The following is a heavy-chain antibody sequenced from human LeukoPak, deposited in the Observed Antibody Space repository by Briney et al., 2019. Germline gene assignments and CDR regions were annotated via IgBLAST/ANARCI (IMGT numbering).Heavy chain of an antibody. CDR1: GGSISSGGYY. CDR2: IYHSGST. CDR3: ARGGNSGWQFDP. J-gene: IGHJ5*02. Sequence: SETLSLTCTVSGGSISSGGYYWSWIRQPPGKGLEWIGYIYHSGSTYYNPSLKSRVTISVDRSKNQFSLKLSSVTAADTAVYYCARGGNSGWQFDPWGQGTPVTVSS. V-gene: IGHV4-30-2*01. D-gene: IGHD6-19*01.